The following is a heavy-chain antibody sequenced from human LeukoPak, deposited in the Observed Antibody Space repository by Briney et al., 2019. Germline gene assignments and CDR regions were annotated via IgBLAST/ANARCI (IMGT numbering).Heavy chain of an antibody. D-gene: IGHD3-10*01. V-gene: IGHV4-30-2*01. J-gene: IGHJ5*02. CDR2: IYHSGST. Sequence: PSQTLSLTCAVSGASISSGDYSWSWIRQPPGKGLEWIGYIYHSGSTTYNPSLKSRLTISLDRSKNQFSLKLTSVTAADTAVYYCARVGGFGELHWFDPWGQGTLVTVSS. CDR3: ARVGGFGELHWFDP. CDR1: GASISSGDYS.